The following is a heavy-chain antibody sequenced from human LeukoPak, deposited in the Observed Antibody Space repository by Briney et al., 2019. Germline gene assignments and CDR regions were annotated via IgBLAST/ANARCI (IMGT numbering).Heavy chain of an antibody. V-gene: IGHV3-21*01. CDR2: ISSSSSYI. CDR1: GFTFSSYS. CDR3: ARDRYSYGSYNWFDP. D-gene: IGHD5-18*01. Sequence: GGSLRLSCAASGFTFSSYSMNWVRQAPGKGLEWVSSISSSSSYIYYADSVKGRFTISRDNAKNSLYLQMNSLRAEDTAVYYCARDRYSYGSYNWFDPWGQGTLVTVSS. J-gene: IGHJ5*02.